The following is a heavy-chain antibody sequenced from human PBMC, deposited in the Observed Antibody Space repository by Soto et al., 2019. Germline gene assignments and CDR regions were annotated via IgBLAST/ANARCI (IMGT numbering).Heavy chain of an antibody. D-gene: IGHD3-3*01. CDR3: AKEIGGAASTYHYYGMGA. V-gene: IGHV3-30*18. CDR2: ISHDGNNK. Sequence: QLVESGGGVVQPGRSLRRSCTASGFTFSSYFMHWVRQAPGKGLERVATISHDGNNKYHVDSVKGRFTISRDNSKDTVYLQMDSLRFEDTAEYYCAKEIGGAASTYHYYGMGAWGQGTTVTVS. J-gene: IGHJ6*02. CDR1: GFTFSSYF.